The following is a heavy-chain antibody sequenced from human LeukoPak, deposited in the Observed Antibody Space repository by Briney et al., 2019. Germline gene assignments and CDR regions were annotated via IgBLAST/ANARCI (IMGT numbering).Heavy chain of an antibody. Sequence: PGGSLRLSCAASGFTFMNYDMHWVRQAPGKGLEWVAFIRFDGSNTHCGDSVKGRFTISRDNSKNTLYLQMNSLRVEDTAVYYCAKVGGIVLAVYYYMDVLGKGTTVTVS. CDR1: GFTFMNYD. V-gene: IGHV3-30*02. D-gene: IGHD6-19*01. CDR3: AKVGGIVLAVYYYMDV. J-gene: IGHJ6*03. CDR2: IRFDGSNT.